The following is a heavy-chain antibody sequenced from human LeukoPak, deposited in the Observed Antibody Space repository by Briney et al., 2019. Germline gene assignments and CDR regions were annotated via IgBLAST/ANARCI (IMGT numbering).Heavy chain of an antibody. CDR2: IIPIFGTA. CDR3: ARVHDYPGAFDI. CDR1: GYTFTSYG. J-gene: IGHJ3*02. Sequence: GASVKVSCKASGYTFTSYGISWVRQAPGQGLEWMGGIIPIFGTANYAQKFQGRVTITTDESTSTAYMELSSLRSEDTAVYYCARVHDYPGAFDIWGQGTMVTVSS. V-gene: IGHV1-69*05. D-gene: IGHD4-11*01.